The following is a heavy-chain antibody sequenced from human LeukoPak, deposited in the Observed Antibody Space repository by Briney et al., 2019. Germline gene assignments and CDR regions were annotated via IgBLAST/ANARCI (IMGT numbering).Heavy chain of an antibody. D-gene: IGHD2-15*01. CDR2: INHSGST. V-gene: IGHV4-34*01. J-gene: IGHJ4*02. CDR3: ARAGYCSGGSCYSRRGPFYY. CDR1: GGSFSGYY. Sequence: SETLSLTCAVYGGSFSGYYWSWIRQPPGKGLEWIGEINHSGSTNYNPSLKSRVTISVDTSKNQFSLKLGSVTAADTAVYYCARAGYCSGGSCYSRRGPFYYWGQGTLVTVSS.